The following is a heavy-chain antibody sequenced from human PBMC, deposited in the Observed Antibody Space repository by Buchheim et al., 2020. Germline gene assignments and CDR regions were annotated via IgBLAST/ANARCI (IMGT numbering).Heavy chain of an antibody. J-gene: IGHJ5*02. CDR1: GFTFSSYS. D-gene: IGHD2-21*02. V-gene: IGHV3-21*01. CDR3: ARERTRYCGGDCYSYWFDP. CDR2: ISSSSSYI. Sequence: EVQLVESGGGLVKPGGSLRLSCAASGFTFSSYSMNWVRQAPGKGLEWVSSISSSSSYIYYADSVKGRFTISRDNAKNSLYVQMNSLRAEDTAVYYCARERTRYCGGDCYSYWFDPWGQGTL.